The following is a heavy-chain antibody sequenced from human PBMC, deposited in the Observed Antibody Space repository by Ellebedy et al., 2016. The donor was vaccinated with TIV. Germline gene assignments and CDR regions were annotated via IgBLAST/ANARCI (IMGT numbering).Heavy chain of an antibody. D-gene: IGHD3-10*01. J-gene: IGHJ6*02. CDR1: GYTFSNYG. Sequence: AASVKVSCKASGYTFSNYGISWVRQAPGQGLDWMGWISAYSGNTNYAQKVQGRVTMTTDTSTDTGYMELRSLRSDDTAVYYCARYSGSGTYYRNGMDVWGQGTTVTVSS. CDR2: ISAYSGNT. CDR3: ARYSGSGTYYRNGMDV. V-gene: IGHV1-18*01.